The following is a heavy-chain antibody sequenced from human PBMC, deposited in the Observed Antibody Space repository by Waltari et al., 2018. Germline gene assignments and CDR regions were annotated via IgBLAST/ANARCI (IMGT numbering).Heavy chain of an antibody. CDR3: AKDQGVSGTELFDS. CDR2: ISSGGTNT. CDR1: AFTFSPYA. Sequence: EVQLLESGGGLVQPGGSLRLSCAASAFTFSPYARGWVRQAPGKGLEWVATISSGGTNTNYADSVKGRLTISRDNSKNTLYLQMNSLRAEDTAIYYCAKDQGVSGTELFDSWGQGTLVTVSS. D-gene: IGHD1-26*01. V-gene: IGHV3-23*01. J-gene: IGHJ4*02.